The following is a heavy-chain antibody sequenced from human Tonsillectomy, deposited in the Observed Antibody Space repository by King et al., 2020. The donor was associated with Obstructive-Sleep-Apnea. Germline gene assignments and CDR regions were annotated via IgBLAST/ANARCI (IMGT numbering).Heavy chain of an antibody. Sequence: QLVQSGTEVKKPGASVKVSCKVSGYTLTELSMHWVRHAPGKGLEWMGGFDPEDVETIYAQKGQGRVTMTEDTSTDTAYMELSSLRSEDTAVYYCATDQTYSSHRALHYWGQGTLVTVSS. CDR2: FDPEDVET. CDR1: GYTLTELS. D-gene: IGHD6-13*01. J-gene: IGHJ4*02. CDR3: ATDQTYSSHRALHY. V-gene: IGHV1-24*01.